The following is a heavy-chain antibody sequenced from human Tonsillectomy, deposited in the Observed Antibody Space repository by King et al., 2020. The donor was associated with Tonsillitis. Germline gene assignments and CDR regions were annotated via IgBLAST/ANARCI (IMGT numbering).Heavy chain of an antibody. Sequence: VQLVESGGGVVQPGRSLRLSCAASGFTFSSYAMHWVRQAPGKGLEWVAVISYDGSNKYYADSVKGRFTISRDNSKNTLYLQMNSLRAEDTAVYYCAREGLGASGWPDAFDIWGQGTMVTVSS. D-gene: IGHD6-19*01. CDR3: AREGLGASGWPDAFDI. V-gene: IGHV3-30*01. CDR1: GFTFSSYA. J-gene: IGHJ3*02. CDR2: ISYDGSNK.